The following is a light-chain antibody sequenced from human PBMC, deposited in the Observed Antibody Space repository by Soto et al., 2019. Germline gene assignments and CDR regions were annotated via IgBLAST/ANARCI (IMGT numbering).Light chain of an antibody. Sequence: DIQMTQSPSSLSASVGDGVTITCQASQDINNFLNWYQQKPGSAPKLLIYDASNLETGVPSRFSGSGSGTDFIFSISSLQPEDIATYYCQHYDNLPPLTFGGGTKVDIK. J-gene: IGKJ4*01. V-gene: IGKV1-33*01. CDR1: QDINNF. CDR3: QHYDNLPPLT. CDR2: DAS.